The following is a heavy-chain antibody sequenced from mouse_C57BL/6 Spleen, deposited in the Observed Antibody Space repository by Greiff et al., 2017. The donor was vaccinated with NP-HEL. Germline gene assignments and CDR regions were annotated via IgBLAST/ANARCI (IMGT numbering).Heavy chain of an antibody. J-gene: IGHJ4*01. D-gene: IGHD1-1*01. CDR3: AKRRYYGSSHYAMDY. CDR2: IWGGGST. Sequence: VKLMESGPGLVAPSQSLSITCSVSGFSLTSYGVDWVRQPPGKGLEWLGVIWGGGSTNYNSALMSRLSISKDNSKSQVFLKMNRLQTDDTAMYYCAKRRYYGSSHYAMDYWGQGTSVTVSS. CDR1: GFSLTSYG. V-gene: IGHV2-9*01.